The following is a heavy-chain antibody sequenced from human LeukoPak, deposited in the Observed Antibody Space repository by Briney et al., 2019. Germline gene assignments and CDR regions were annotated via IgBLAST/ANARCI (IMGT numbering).Heavy chain of an antibody. V-gene: IGHV3-30-3*01. D-gene: IGHD6-19*01. CDR1: GFTFITYA. Sequence: PGGSLRLSCAASGFTFITYAMHWVRQAPGKGLEWVAVISSDGSKKYYADSVKGRFTISRDNAKNSLYLQMNSLRAEDTAVYYCASSSGDYWGQGTLVTVSS. J-gene: IGHJ4*02. CDR2: ISSDGSKK. CDR3: ASSSGDY.